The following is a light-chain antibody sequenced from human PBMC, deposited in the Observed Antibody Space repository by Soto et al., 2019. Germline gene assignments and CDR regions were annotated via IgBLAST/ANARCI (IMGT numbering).Light chain of an antibody. Sequence: QSALTQPAFVSGSPGQTVTISCTGTSSDVGGYAYVSWYQQYPGEVPKLVISEVSNRPSGVSRRFSGSRSGNTASLTISGLQAEDEADYHCSSYTSRTTPVFGGGTKLTVL. J-gene: IGLJ2*01. CDR2: EVS. V-gene: IGLV2-14*01. CDR1: SSDVGGYAY. CDR3: SSYTSRTTPV.